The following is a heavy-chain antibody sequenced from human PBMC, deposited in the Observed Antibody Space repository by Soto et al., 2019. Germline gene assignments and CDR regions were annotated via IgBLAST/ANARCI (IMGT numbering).Heavy chain of an antibody. CDR3: ARVPVDFWGGSMVDY. V-gene: IGHV1-18*01. CDR2: ISAYNGNT. Sequence: ASVKVSCKASGYTYSIYGISWVLQAHGQGLEWMGWISAYNGNTNFAQKLQGRVTMTTDTSTSTAYMELRSLRSDDTAVYYCARVPVDFWGGSMVDYWGQGTLVTVSS. CDR1: GYTYSIYG. J-gene: IGHJ4*02. D-gene: IGHD3-3*01.